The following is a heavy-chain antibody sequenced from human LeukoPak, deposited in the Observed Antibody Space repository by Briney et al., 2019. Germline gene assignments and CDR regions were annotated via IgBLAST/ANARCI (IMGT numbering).Heavy chain of an antibody. CDR2: IRSKANSYAT. D-gene: IGHD3-22*01. J-gene: IGHJ6*03. V-gene: IGHV3-73*01. CDR3: IMYYYDTMSPWVYYYMDV. Sequence: RAGGSLRLFCAASGFTFSGSAMHWVRQASGKGLEWVGRIRSKANSYATAYAASVKGRFTISRGDSKNTAYLQMNSLKTEDTAVYYCIMYYYDTMSPWVYYYMDVWGKGTTVTVSS. CDR1: GFTFSGSA.